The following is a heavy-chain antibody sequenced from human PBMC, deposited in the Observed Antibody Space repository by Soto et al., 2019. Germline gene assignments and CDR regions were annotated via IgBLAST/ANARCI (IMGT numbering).Heavy chain of an antibody. CDR3: AKELNVDTAMVTSVDSYGMDV. D-gene: IGHD5-18*01. CDR2: ISWDGGST. Sequence: GGSLRLSCAASGFTFDDYTMHWVRQAPGKGLEWVSLISWDGGSTYYADSVKGRFTISRDNSKNSLYLQMNSLRTEDTALYYCAKELNVDTAMVTSVDSYGMDVWGQDTTVTVSS. J-gene: IGHJ6*02. CDR1: GFTFDDYT. V-gene: IGHV3-43*01.